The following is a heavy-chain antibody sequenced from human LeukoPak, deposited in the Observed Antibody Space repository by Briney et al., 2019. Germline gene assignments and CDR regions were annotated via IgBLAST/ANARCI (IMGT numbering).Heavy chain of an antibody. Sequence: SQTLSLTCTVSGGSISSGSYFWSWIRQPAGKGLEWIGRIYTSGSTNYNPSLKSRVTISVDTSKNQFSLKLSSVTAADTAVYYCARRAPCPYSSSSFYYYYYMDVWGKGTTVTVSS. CDR3: ARRAPCPYSSSSFYYYYYMDV. V-gene: IGHV4-61*02. D-gene: IGHD6-6*01. CDR1: GGSISSGSYF. CDR2: IYTSGST. J-gene: IGHJ6*03.